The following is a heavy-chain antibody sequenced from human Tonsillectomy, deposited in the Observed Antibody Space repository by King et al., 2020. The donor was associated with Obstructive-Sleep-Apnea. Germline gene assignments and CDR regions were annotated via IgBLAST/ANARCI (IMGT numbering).Heavy chain of an antibody. CDR1: GGTFSTYA. CDR2: IIPMFDTT. V-gene: IGHV1-69*01. CDR3: ARGRTPQHYCNTTICPYWYFDL. D-gene: IGHD2/OR15-2a*01. Sequence: QLVQSGAEVKKPGSSVKISCKASGGTFSTYAINWVRQAPGQGLEWMGGIIPMFDTTNYAQNFQGRVTITADESTSTAYMELSSLRSEDTAFYYCARGRTPQHYCNTTICPYWYFDLWGRGTLVTVSS. J-gene: IGHJ2*01.